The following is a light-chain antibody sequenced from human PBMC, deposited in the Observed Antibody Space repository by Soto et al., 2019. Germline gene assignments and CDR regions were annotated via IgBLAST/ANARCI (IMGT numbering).Light chain of an antibody. J-gene: IGKJ1*01. Sequence: EIVLTQTPATPSLSQGERATHSCRSSQSDSSTYSAWYQQQPVQAPTPLINGASSRAIGIPDKISGSEAGTDFPLTIRRLEPEDFEVYYRRQYGSSPWTYAPGPKVDIK. CDR3: RQYGSSPWT. CDR2: GAS. CDR1: QSDSSTY. V-gene: IGKV3-20*01.